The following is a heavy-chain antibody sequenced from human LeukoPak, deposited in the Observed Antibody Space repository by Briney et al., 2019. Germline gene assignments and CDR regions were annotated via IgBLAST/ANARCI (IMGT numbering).Heavy chain of an antibody. CDR1: GYTFTSQW. CDR2: VFPRDSDT. J-gene: IGHJ5*01. D-gene: IGHD5-24*01. V-gene: IGHV5-51*01. CDR3: ARLNGYIDS. Sequence: AESLKISCKGYGYTFTSQWIGWVRQMPGKGLEWMGIVFPRDSDTRYSPSFQGRVTISVDKSINSAYLQWTSLKASDTAIDCCARLNGYIDSWGQGTQITVSS.